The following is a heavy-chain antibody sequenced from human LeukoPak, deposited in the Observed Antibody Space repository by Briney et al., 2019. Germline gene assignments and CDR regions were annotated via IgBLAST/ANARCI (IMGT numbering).Heavy chain of an antibody. V-gene: IGHV1-46*01. CDR3: AREDYDSSGYFHYYYYYYMDV. CDR1: GYTFTSYY. D-gene: IGHD3-22*01. CDR2: INPSGGST. J-gene: IGHJ6*03. Sequence: ASVKVSCKASGYTFTSYYMHWVRQAPGQGLEWMGIINPSGGSTSYAQKFQGRVTITRDMSTSTVYMELSSLRSEDTAVYYCAREDYDSSGYFHYYYYYYMDVWGKGTTVTVSS.